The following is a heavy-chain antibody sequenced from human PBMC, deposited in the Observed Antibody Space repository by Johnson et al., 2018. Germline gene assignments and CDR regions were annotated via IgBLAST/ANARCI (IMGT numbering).Heavy chain of an antibody. CDR1: GFTFSSYS. Sequence: VQLVESGGGLVKXGGSLRLXCAASGFTFSSYSMNWVRQAPGKGLEWVSSISSSSSYIYYADSVKGRFTISRDNAKNSLYLQMNSLRAEDTAVYYCARAPSPVPPNYYYYMDVWGKGTTVTVSS. J-gene: IGHJ6*03. V-gene: IGHV3-21*01. CDR2: ISSSSSYI. D-gene: IGHD2-2*01. CDR3: ARAPSPVPPNYYYYMDV.